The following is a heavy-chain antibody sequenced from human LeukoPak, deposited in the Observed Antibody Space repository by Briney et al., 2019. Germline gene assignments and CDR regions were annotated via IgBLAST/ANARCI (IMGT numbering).Heavy chain of an antibody. D-gene: IGHD6-19*01. CDR2: ISGSGGST. J-gene: IGHJ4*02. CDR1: GFTFSNYA. V-gene: IGHV3-23*01. Sequence: GGSLRLSCAASGFTFSNYAMSWVRQAPGKGLEWVSAISGSGGSTYYADSVKGRFTISRDNSKNTLYLQMNSLRAEDTAVYYCAKDRRRIAVAGISPFDYWGQGTLVTVSS. CDR3: AKDRRRIAVAGISPFDY.